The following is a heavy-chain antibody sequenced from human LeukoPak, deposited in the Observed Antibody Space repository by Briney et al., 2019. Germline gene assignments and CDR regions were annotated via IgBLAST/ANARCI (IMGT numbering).Heavy chain of an antibody. CDR1: GGSFSGYY. D-gene: IGHD1-26*01. J-gene: IGHJ3*01. V-gene: IGHV4-59*08. CDR3: TKSTGWGSYLSGDAFDV. Sequence: SETLSLTCTVSGGSFSGYYWSWIRQPPGKGLEWIGYIYYSGTTHYNPSLKSRINISVDTSKNQFSLKLSSVTAADTAVYYCTKSTGWGSYLSGDAFDVWGQGTMVTVSS. CDR2: IYYSGTT.